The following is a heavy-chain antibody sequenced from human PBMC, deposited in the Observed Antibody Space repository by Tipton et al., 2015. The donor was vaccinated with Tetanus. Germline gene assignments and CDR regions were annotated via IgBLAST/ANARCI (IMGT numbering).Heavy chain of an antibody. J-gene: IGHJ3*02. V-gene: IGHV4-59*01. Sequence: TLSLTCTLSGGSISSYYWSWVRQPPGKGLEWLGYVFYSGSTDLNPSLKSRVTISVDTSNNLFSLKLNSVTNAATVVYYCARSGGRRYAFDIWGQGSMVTVS. D-gene: IGHD3-16*01. CDR3: ARSGGRRYAFDI. CDR2: VFYSGST. CDR1: GGSISSYY.